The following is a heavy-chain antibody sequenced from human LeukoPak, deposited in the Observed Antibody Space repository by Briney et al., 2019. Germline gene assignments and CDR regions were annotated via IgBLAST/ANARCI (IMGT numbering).Heavy chain of an antibody. CDR2: INHSGST. Sequence: SETLSLTCAVYGGSFSGYYWSWIRQPPGKGLEWIGEINHSGSTNYNPSLKSRVTMSVDTSKNQFSLKLSSVTAADTAVYYCARFVVVPAAIQQNNWFDPWGQGTLVTVSS. CDR3: ARFVVVPAAIQQNNWFDP. V-gene: IGHV4-34*01. J-gene: IGHJ5*02. CDR1: GGSFSGYY. D-gene: IGHD2-2*01.